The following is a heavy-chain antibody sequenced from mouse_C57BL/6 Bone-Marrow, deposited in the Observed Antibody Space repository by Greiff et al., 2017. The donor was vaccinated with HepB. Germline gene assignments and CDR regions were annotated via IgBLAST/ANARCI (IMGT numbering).Heavy chain of an antibody. D-gene: IGHD4-1*01. J-gene: IGHJ3*01. V-gene: IGHV5-17*01. CDR3: ARENWDDWFAY. Sequence: EVKLVESGGGLVKPGGSLKLSCAASGFTFSDYGMHWVRQAPEKGLEWVAYISSGSSTIYYAHTVKGRFTISRDNAKNTLFLQMTSLRSEDTAMYYCARENWDDWFAYWGQGTLVTVSA. CDR2: ISSGSSTI. CDR1: GFTFSDYG.